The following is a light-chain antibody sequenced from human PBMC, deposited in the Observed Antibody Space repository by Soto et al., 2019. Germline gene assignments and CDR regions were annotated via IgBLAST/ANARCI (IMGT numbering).Light chain of an antibody. CDR1: SSNIGANYD. V-gene: IGLV1-40*01. Sequence: QSVLTQPPSVSXXPGQRVTISCTGSSSNIGANYDVHWYQHRPGTAPKLLIFGNNNRPSGVPDRFSGSKSGTSASLAITGLQAEDEGDYYCQSYDSTLSARYVFGTGTKLTVL. CDR3: QSYDSTLSARYV. J-gene: IGLJ1*01. CDR2: GNN.